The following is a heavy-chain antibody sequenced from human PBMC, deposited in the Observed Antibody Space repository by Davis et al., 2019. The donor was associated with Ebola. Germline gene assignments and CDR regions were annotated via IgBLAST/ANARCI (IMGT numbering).Heavy chain of an antibody. D-gene: IGHD3-22*01. V-gene: IGHV3-20*04. Sequence: GGSLRLSCAVSGFTFENYGMSWVRRPPGKGLEWVSGISWNGDITTHADSVKGRFTVSRDNGKNSLYLQMNSLRGDDTALYFCARRVYDSSGYYYHDRWGRGTLVTVSS. CDR1: GFTFENYG. CDR3: ARRVYDSSGYYYHDR. J-gene: IGHJ5*02. CDR2: ISWNGDIT.